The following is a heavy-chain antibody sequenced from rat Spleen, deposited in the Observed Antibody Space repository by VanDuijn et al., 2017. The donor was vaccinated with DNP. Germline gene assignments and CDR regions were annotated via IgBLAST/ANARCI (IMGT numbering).Heavy chain of an antibody. V-gene: IGHV5-7*01. D-gene: IGHD1-10*01. J-gene: IGHJ2*01. CDR2: ISYEGSST. Sequence: EVQLVESGGGLVQPGRSLKLSCAASGFTFSDYNMAWVRQAPKKGLEWVATISYEGSSTYYRDSVKGRFTISRDNAKSTLYLQMDSLRSEDMATYYCARWGQLDYFDYWGRGIMVTVSS. CDR1: GFTFSDYN. CDR3: ARWGQLDYFDY.